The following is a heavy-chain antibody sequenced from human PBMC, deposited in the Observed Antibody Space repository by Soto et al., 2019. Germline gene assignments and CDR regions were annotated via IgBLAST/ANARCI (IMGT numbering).Heavy chain of an antibody. V-gene: IGHV4-30-4*01. Sequence: PSETLSLTCTVSGGSISSGDYYWSWIRQPPGKGLGWIGSIYYSGSTYYNPSLKSRVTISVDTSKNQFSLKLSSVTAADTAVYYCARGSYYYESSGYYHYWGQEALVTVSS. CDR3: ARGSYYYESSGYYHY. CDR1: GGSISSGDYY. J-gene: IGHJ4*02. CDR2: IYYSGST. D-gene: IGHD3-22*01.